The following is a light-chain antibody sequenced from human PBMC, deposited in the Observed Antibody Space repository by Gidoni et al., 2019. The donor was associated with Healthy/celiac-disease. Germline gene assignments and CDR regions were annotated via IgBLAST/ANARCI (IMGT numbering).Light chain of an antibody. CDR2: KAS. CDR3: QQYNSYSPSYT. Sequence: DIQMTQSPSTLSASVGDRVTITCRASQSISSGLAWYPQKPGKAPKLLIYKASSLESGVPSRFRGSGAGTEFTLTISSMQPDDFETYYCQQYNSYSPSYTFGQGTKLEIK. J-gene: IGKJ2*01. CDR1: QSISSG. V-gene: IGKV1-5*03.